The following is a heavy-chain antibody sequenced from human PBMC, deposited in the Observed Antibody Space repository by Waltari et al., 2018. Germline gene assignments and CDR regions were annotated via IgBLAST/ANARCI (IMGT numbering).Heavy chain of an antibody. J-gene: IGHJ2*01. D-gene: IGHD2-2*01. CDR2: ISSSGSTI. V-gene: IGHV3-11*04. Sequence: QVQLVESGGGLVKPGGSLRLSCAASGFTFSYYYMSWIRRGSGKGLVWVSYISSSGSTIYYAVSVKGQFTISRDNAKNSLYMQTNSLRAEDTAVYYCASQDQLLYWYFDLWGRGTLVTVSS. CDR3: ASQDQLLYWYFDL. CDR1: GFTFSYYY.